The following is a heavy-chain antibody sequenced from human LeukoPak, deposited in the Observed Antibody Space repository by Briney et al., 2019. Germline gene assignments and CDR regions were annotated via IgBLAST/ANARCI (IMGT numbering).Heavy chain of an antibody. CDR3: ATDHYYDSGFDI. D-gene: IGHD3-22*01. V-gene: IGHV4-39*07. Sequence: PSETLSLTCTVSGGSISSSSYYWGWIRQPPGKGLEWIGSIYYSGSTYYNPSLKSRVTISVDTSKNQFSLKLSSVTAADTAVYYCATDHYYDSGFDIWGQGTMVTVSS. J-gene: IGHJ3*02. CDR2: IYYSGST. CDR1: GGSISSSSYY.